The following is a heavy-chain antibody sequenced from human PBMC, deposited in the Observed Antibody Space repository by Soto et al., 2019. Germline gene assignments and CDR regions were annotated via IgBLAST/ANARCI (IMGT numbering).Heavy chain of an antibody. V-gene: IGHV3-21*01. CDR1: GFTFSSYS. CDR2: ISSSSSYI. D-gene: IGHD2-15*01. Sequence: EVQLVESGGGLVKPGGSLRLSCAASGFTFSSYSMNWVRQAPGKGLEWVSSISSSSSYIYYADSVKGRFTISRDNAKNSLYLQMNSLRAEDTAVYYCARYCSGGSCYPYYFDYWGQGTLVTVSS. CDR3: ARYCSGGSCYPYYFDY. J-gene: IGHJ4*02.